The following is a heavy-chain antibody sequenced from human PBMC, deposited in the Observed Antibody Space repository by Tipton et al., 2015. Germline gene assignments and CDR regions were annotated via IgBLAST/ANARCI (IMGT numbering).Heavy chain of an antibody. CDR3: ARFMGYSYGPDNWFDP. V-gene: IGHV4-38-2*01. Sequence: TLSLTCAVSAYSISSDYYWGWIRQPPGKGLEWIGSISHSGNTYYNPSLKSRVTMSRDTSKNRFSLKLSSVTAADTAVYYCARFMGYSYGPDNWFDPWGQGTLVTVSS. CDR1: AYSISSDYY. J-gene: IGHJ5*02. CDR2: ISHSGNT. D-gene: IGHD5-18*01.